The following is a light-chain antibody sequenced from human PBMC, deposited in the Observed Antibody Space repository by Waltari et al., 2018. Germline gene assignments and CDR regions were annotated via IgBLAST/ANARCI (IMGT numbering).Light chain of an antibody. CDR3: QQYGTSPLT. CDR1: QTINGNF. CDR2: SSS. J-gene: IGKJ4*01. V-gene: IGKV3-20*01. Sequence: EIVFTQSPGTLSLSPGARATLSCKASQTINGNFLGWFQQKPGQAPRLLIFSSSSRATGIPDRFSGSGSGTDFTLTISRLEPEDFAVYYCQQYGTSPLTFGGGTKVEIK.